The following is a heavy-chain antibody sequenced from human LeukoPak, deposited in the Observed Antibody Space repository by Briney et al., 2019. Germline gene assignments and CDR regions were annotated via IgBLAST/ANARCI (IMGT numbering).Heavy chain of an antibody. CDR3: ARGLTDTAMVIYYYYGMDV. V-gene: IGHV4-4*02. J-gene: IGHJ6*02. CDR2: IYHSGST. CDR1: GFTFSSYSM. Sequence: GSLRLSCAASGFTFSSYSMNWVRQAPGKGLEWIGEIYHSGSTNYNPSLKSRVTISVDKSKNQFSLKLSSVTAADTAVYYCARGLTDTAMVIYYYYGMDVWGQGTTVTVSS. D-gene: IGHD5-18*01.